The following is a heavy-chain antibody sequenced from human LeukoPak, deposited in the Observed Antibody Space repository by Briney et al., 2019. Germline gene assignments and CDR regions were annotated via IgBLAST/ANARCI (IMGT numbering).Heavy chain of an antibody. CDR3: AGGYAFDV. Sequence: SQTLSLTCAIFGDSVSINNYAWNWIRQSPSRGLEWLGRTYYRSQWHNDYARSVMSRNSVDPDTSKNQFSLHLSSVTPDDTAVYYCAGGYAFDVWGQGTVVTVSS. V-gene: IGHV6-1*01. CDR2: TYYRSQWHN. CDR1: GDSVSINNYA. J-gene: IGHJ3*01.